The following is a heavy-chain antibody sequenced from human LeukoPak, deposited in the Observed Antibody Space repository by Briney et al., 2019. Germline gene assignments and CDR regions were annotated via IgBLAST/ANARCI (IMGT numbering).Heavy chain of an antibody. D-gene: IGHD2-8*01. Sequence: GGSLRLSCAASGFTFSDHSMDWVRQAPGKGLEWVGRTRNKANSYTTEYAASVKGRFTISRDDSKNSLYLQMNSLRAEDTAVYYCAKDPDCTSGICYTFFDYWGQGTLVTVSS. V-gene: IGHV3-72*01. CDR3: AKDPDCTSGICYTFFDY. J-gene: IGHJ4*02. CDR2: TRNKANSYTT. CDR1: GFTFSDHS.